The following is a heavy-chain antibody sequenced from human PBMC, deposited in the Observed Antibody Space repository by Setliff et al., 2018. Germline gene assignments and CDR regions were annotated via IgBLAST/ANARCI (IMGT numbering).Heavy chain of an antibody. CDR3: AREVGTSTSSDAFDV. CDR2: IYHSGSA. J-gene: IGHJ3*01. V-gene: IGHV4-30-4*08. Sequence: PSETLSLTCTVSGDSISSGDYFWSWIRQPPGKGQEWIAYIYHSGSAYYNPSLKSRVTMSVDTSKNQFSLHLTSVTAADTAVYYCAREVGTSTSSDAFDVWGQGMMVTVSS. CDR1: GDSISSGDYF. D-gene: IGHD1-26*01.